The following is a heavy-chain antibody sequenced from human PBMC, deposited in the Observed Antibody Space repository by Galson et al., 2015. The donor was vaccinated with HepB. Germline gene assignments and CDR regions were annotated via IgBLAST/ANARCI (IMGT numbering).Heavy chain of an antibody. CDR1: GFTFYVYT. D-gene: IGHD3-16*01. J-gene: IGHJ4*02. CDR3: AKDSGFRGEHY. Sequence: SLRLSCAASGFTFYVYTMNWVRQAPGKGLEWVSAIRGSDTGTYYADSVKGRFTISRDDSKNTVFLQLNSLRAEDTAIYYCAKDSGFRGEHYWGQGILVTVSS. V-gene: IGHV3-23*01. CDR2: IRGSDTGT.